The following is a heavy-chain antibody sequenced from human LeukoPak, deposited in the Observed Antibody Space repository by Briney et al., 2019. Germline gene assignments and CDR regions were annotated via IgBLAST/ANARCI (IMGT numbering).Heavy chain of an antibody. J-gene: IGHJ4*02. CDR1: GFTFSSYA. CDR2: IRVSGST. D-gene: IGHD6-13*01. Sequence: GGSLRLSCTTSGFTFSSYALSWVRQAPGKGLEWVSGIRVSGSTYYPDSVTGRFTISRDNSKNTLYLQMNSLRAEDTAVYYCARDEHHLVQGYYFDYWGQGTLVTVSS. CDR3: ARDEHHLVQGYYFDY. V-gene: IGHV3-23*01.